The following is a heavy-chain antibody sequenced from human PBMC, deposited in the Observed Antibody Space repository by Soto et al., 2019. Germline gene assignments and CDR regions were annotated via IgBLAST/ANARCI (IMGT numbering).Heavy chain of an antibody. V-gene: IGHV1-69*13. D-gene: IGHD3-9*01. CDR2: IIPIFGTA. Sequence: GASVKVSCKASGGTFGSCAISWVRQAPGQGLEWMGGIIPIFGTANYAQKFQGRVTITADESTSTAYMELSSLRSEDTAVYYCARAVALHYDILTGYDYYYGMDVWGQGTTVTVSS. J-gene: IGHJ6*02. CDR3: ARAVALHYDILTGYDYYYGMDV. CDR1: GGTFGSCA.